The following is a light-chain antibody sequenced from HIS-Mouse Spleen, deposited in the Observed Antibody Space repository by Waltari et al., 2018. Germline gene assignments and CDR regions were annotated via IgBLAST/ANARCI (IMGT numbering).Light chain of an antibody. V-gene: IGKV1-33*01. CDR1: QDISNY. CDR2: DAS. J-gene: IGKJ3*01. Sequence: DIQMTQSPSPLSASVGDRVTLTCQASQDISNYLNWYQQKPGKAPKLLIYDASNLETGVPSRFSGSGSGTDFTFTISSLQPEDIATYYCQQYDNLPLFTFGPGTKVDIK. CDR3: QQYDNLPLFT.